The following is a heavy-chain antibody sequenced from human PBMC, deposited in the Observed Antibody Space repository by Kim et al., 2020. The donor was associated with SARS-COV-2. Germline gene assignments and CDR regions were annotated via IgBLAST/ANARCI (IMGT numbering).Heavy chain of an antibody. D-gene: IGHD6-19*01. Sequence: GGSLRLSCSASGFTFSSFWMHWVRQAPGKGPVWISRMNSDGSSINYADSVKGRFTMSRDNAKNTLFLQMNSLRVEDTAVYYCATHASGWIDAFDIWGQGTLVTVSS. J-gene: IGHJ3*02. CDR2: MNSDGSSI. V-gene: IGHV3-74*01. CDR1: GFTFSSFW. CDR3: ATHASGWIDAFDI.